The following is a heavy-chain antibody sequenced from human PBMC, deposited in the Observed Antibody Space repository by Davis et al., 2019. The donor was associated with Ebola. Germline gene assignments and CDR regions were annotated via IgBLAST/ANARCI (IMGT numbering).Heavy chain of an antibody. V-gene: IGHV3-72*01. J-gene: IGHJ6*02. CDR1: GFTFSDHY. CDR3: ARGLKVAGRIRYYYYGMDV. CDR2: TRNKANSYTT. Sequence: GGSLRLSCAASGFTFSDHYMDWVRQAPGKGLEWVGRTRNKANSYTTEYAASVKGRFTISRDDSKNSLYLQMNSLKTEDTAVYYCARGLKVAGRIRYYYYGMDVWGQGTTVTVSS. D-gene: IGHD6-19*01.